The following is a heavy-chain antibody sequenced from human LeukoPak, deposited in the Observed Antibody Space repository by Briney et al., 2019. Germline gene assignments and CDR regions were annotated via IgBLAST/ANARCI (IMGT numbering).Heavy chain of an antibody. V-gene: IGHV1-2*02. CDR3: ATELNLN. CDR1: GYTFTDYY. Sequence: ASVKVSCKASGYTFTDYYMHWVRQAPGQGLEWMGWISPNSGDTNYAQKFQGRVTMTRDTSISTAYMQLSSLRSDDTAVYYCATELNLNWGQGTLVTVSS. J-gene: IGHJ4*02. CDR2: ISPNSGDT.